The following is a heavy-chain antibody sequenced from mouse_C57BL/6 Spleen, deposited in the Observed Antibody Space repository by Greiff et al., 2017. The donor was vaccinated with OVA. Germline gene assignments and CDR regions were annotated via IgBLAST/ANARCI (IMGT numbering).Heavy chain of an antibody. J-gene: IGHJ3*01. CDR2: IHPNSGST. CDR1: GYTFTSYW. CDR3: SSYYGRSIPWFAY. V-gene: IGHV1-64*01. D-gene: IGHD1-1*01. Sequence: QVQLQQPGAELVKPGASVKLSCKASGYTFTSYWMHWVKQRPGQGLEWIGMIHPNSGSTNYNEKFTSKATLTVDKSSSTAYMQLSSLTSEDSAVYYCSSYYGRSIPWFAYWGQGTLVTVSA.